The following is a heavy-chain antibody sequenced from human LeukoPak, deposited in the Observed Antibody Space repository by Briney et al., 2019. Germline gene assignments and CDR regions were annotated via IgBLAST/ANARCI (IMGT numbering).Heavy chain of an antibody. V-gene: IGHV4-39*07. Sequence: SETLSLTCTVSGVSISSSNSYWGWIRQPPGKGLEWIGEINHSGSTNYNPSLKSRVTISVDTSKNQFSLKLSSVTAADTAVYYCARVLKGRAPFDYWGQGTLVTVSS. CDR2: INHSGST. CDR3: ARVLKGRAPFDY. J-gene: IGHJ4*02. CDR1: GVSISSSNSY.